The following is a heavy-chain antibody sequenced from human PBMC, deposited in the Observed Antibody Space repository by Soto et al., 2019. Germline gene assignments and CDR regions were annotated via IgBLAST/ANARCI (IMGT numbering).Heavy chain of an antibody. CDR2: IFYSGST. Sequence: SETLSLTCTVSGGSISSGDYYWSWIRQPPGKGLEWIGYIFYSGSTYYNPSLQSRVTISADTSQNQFSLRLSSVTAADTAVYYCARRKHGWGFYENFDYWGQGTLVTVSS. V-gene: IGHV4-30-4*01. CDR3: ARRKHGWGFYENFDY. D-gene: IGHD3-10*01. CDR1: GGSISSGDYY. J-gene: IGHJ4*02.